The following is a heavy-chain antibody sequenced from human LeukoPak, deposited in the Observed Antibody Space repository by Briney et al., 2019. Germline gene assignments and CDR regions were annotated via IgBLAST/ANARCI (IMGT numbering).Heavy chain of an antibody. CDR2: IIPILGIA. D-gene: IGHD5-18*01. J-gene: IGHJ4*02. V-gene: IGHV1-69*04. CDR1: GGTFSSYA. CDR3: ARDVRDTADAAFDY. Sequence: SVKVSCKASGGTFSSYAISWVRQAPGQGLEWMGRIIPILGIANYAQKFQGRVTITADKSTSTAYMELSSLRSEDTAVYYCARDVRDTADAAFDYWGQGTLVTVPS.